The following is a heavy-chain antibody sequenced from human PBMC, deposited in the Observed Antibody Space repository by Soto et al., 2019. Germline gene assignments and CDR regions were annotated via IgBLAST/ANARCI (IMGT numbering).Heavy chain of an antibody. CDR2: TYYRSKWYN. V-gene: IGHV6-1*01. CDR3: ARDEWLAYYYYYGMDV. D-gene: IGHD6-19*01. Sequence: SQTLSLTCAISGDSVSSNSAAWNWIRQSPSRGLEWLGRTYYRSKWYNDYAVSVKSRITINPDTSKNQFSLQLNSVTPEDTAVYYCARDEWLAYYYYYGMDVWGPGTTVTVYS. J-gene: IGHJ6*02. CDR1: GDSVSSNSAA.